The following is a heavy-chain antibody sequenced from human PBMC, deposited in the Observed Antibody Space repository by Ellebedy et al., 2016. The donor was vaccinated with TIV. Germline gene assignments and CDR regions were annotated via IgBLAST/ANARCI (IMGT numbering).Heavy chain of an antibody. Sequence: AASVKVSCKASGYTFTGYYMHWVRQAPGQGLEWMGWINPNSGGTNYAQKFQGRVTMTRDTSISTAYMELSRLRSDDTAVYYCARAQYYYGSGSSIDPWGQGTLVTVSS. V-gene: IGHV1-2*02. CDR1: GYTFTGYY. CDR2: INPNSGGT. CDR3: ARAQYYYGSGSSIDP. D-gene: IGHD3-10*01. J-gene: IGHJ5*02.